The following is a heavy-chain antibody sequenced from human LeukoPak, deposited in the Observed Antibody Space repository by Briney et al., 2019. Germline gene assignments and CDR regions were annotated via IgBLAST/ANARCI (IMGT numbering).Heavy chain of an antibody. J-gene: IGHJ4*02. D-gene: IGHD6-6*01. CDR1: GGSFSGYY. V-gene: IGHV4-34*01. CDR3: ARGRPSPFDY. CDR2: INHSGST. Sequence: SETLSLTCAVYGGSFSGYYWSWIRQPPGKGLEWIGEINHSGSTNYNPSLKSRVAISVDTSKNQFSLKLSSVTAADTAVYYCARGRPSPFDYWGQGTLVTVSS.